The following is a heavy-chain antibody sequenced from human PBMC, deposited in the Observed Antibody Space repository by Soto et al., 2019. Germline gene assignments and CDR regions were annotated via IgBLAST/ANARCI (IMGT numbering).Heavy chain of an antibody. D-gene: IGHD6-13*01. CDR2: IWYDGSNK. CDR3: AGSPVPHSSSWENYYYYGMDV. Sequence: QVQLVESGGGVVQPGRSLRLSCAASGFTFSSYGMHWVRQAPGKGLEWVTVIWYDGSNKYYADSVKGRFTISRDNSKNTLYLQMNSLRAEDTAVYYCAGSPVPHSSSWENYYYYGMDVWGQGTTVTVSS. J-gene: IGHJ6*02. V-gene: IGHV3-33*01. CDR1: GFTFSSYG.